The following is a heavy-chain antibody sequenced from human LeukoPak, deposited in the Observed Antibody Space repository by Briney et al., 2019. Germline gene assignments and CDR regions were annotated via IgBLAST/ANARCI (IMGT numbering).Heavy chain of an antibody. V-gene: IGHV4-4*02. J-gene: IGHJ4*02. D-gene: IGHD1-26*01. CDR1: GGSISSTNW. Sequence: SETLSLTCGVSGGSISSTNWYSWVRQPPGQGLEWIGEISLSGLTNYNPSLKSRVTMPLDKSKNLLSLTLTSVTAADTAVYYCSRESGAFSPFGYWGQGTLVTVTS. CDR3: SRESGAFSPFGY. CDR2: ISLSGLT.